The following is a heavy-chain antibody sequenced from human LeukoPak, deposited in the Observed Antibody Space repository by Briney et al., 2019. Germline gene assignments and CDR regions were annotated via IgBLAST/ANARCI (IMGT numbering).Heavy chain of an antibody. CDR2: IYYSGST. CDR1: GGSVSSGSYY. V-gene: IGHV4-61*01. D-gene: IGHD6-6*01. CDR3: ASELAARNYFDY. J-gene: IGHJ4*02. Sequence: SETLSLTCTVSGGSVSSGSYYWSWIRQPPGKGLEWIGYIYYSGSTNYNPSLKSRVTISVDTSKNQFSLKLSSVTAADTAVYYCASELAARNYFDYWGQGTLVTVSS.